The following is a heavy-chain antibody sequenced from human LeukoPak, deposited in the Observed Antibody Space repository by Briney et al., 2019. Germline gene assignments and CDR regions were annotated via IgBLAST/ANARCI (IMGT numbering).Heavy chain of an antibody. D-gene: IGHD5-18*01. Sequence: SETLSLTCTVSAYSISSGYYWGWIRQPPGKGLEWIGSIYHSGRTYYNPSLKSRVTISVDTSKNQFSLKLSSVTAADTAVYYCAREGSGDTAMVSGSYFDYWGQGTLVTVSS. J-gene: IGHJ4*02. V-gene: IGHV4-38-2*02. CDR2: IYHSGRT. CDR3: AREGSGDTAMVSGSYFDY. CDR1: AYSISSGYY.